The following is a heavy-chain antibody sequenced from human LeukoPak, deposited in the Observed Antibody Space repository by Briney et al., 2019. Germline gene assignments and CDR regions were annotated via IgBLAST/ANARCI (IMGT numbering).Heavy chain of an antibody. CDR3: ASDIVAPGLHFEY. V-gene: IGHV3-11*01. Sequence: PGGSLRLSCAASGFTFSDFYMTWIRQAPGKGLEWVSYIVPSGSTTYYADSVKGRFSISRDYARHLLFLQMNSLRAEDTAVYYCASDIVAPGLHFEYWGQGSLVTVSS. J-gene: IGHJ4*02. CDR2: IVPSGSTT. CDR1: GFTFSDFY. D-gene: IGHD6-13*01.